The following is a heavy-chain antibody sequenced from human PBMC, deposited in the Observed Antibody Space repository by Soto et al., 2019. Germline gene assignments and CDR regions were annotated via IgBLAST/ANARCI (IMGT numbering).Heavy chain of an antibody. CDR3: AREGGIARAGNNWFDP. V-gene: IGHV3-30-3*01. J-gene: IGHJ5*02. Sequence: GGSLRLSCAASGFTFSSYAMLWVRQAPGKGLEWVALISYDGSNKHYADSVKGRFTISRDNSKNTLYLQMNSLRTEDTAMFYCAREGGIARAGNNWFDPWGQGTLVTVSS. CDR1: GFTFSSYA. CDR2: ISYDGSNK. D-gene: IGHD6-13*01.